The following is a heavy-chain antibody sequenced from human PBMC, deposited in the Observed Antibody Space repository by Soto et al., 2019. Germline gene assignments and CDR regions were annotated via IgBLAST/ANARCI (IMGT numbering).Heavy chain of an antibody. J-gene: IGHJ6*03. Sequence: PGGSLRLSCAASGCTLSSYSMNWVRQAPGKGLEWVSSISSSSSYIYYADSVKGRFTISRDNAKNSLYPQMNSLRAEDTAVYYCARDFRYCSSTSCYYMDVWGKGTTVTVSS. CDR3: ARDFRYCSSTSCYYMDV. CDR2: ISSSSSYI. CDR1: GCTLSSYS. V-gene: IGHV3-21*01. D-gene: IGHD2-2*01.